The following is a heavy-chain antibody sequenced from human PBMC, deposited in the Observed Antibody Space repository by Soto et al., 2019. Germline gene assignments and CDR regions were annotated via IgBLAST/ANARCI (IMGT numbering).Heavy chain of an antibody. CDR1: GGSFSGYY. CDR3: ARVVSSGYPWFDP. D-gene: IGHD3-22*01. J-gene: IGHJ5*02. V-gene: IGHV4-34*01. CDR2: VSQSGRV. Sequence: SETLSLTCGVYGGSFSGYYWSWIRQPPGKGLEWIGEVSQSGRVNANPSLKSRLTISVDTSKKQFSLKLISVTAADTAVYYCARVVSSGYPWFDPWGLGTPVTVSS.